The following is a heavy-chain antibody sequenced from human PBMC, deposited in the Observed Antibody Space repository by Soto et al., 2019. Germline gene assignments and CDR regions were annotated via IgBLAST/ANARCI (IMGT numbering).Heavy chain of an antibody. CDR3: ATGAAAGTGYYYGMDV. Sequence: PGGSLRLSCAASGFTFSSYAMSWVRPAPGKGLELVSAISGSGGSTYYADSVKGRFTISRDNSKNTLYLQMNSLRAEDTAVYYCATGAAAGTGYYYGMDVWGQGTTVTVSS. D-gene: IGHD6-13*01. CDR1: GFTFSSYA. CDR2: ISGSGGST. J-gene: IGHJ6*02. V-gene: IGHV3-23*01.